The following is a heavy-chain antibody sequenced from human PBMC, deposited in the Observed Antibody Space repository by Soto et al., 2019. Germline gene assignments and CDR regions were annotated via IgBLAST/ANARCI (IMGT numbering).Heavy chain of an antibody. CDR2: ISSSGNTI. CDR3: AKMSSENSYDPVFS. CDR1: GFTFSDYY. D-gene: IGHD3-22*01. V-gene: IGHV3-11*01. Sequence: QVQLVESGGGLVQTSGSLRVACVASGFTFSDYYMSWVRQAPGKGLEWVSYISSSGNTIYYADSLKGLFTISRDNAKYTVYLQMNSLRAEDTALYFCAKMSSENSYDPVFSWGQVTLVTVAS. J-gene: IGHJ4*02.